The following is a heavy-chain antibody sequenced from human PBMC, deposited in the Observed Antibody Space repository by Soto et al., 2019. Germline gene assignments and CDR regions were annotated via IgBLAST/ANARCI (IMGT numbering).Heavy chain of an antibody. V-gene: IGHV4-59*01. CDR1: GGSISSYY. CDR3: ARYSYGSHYYYGMDV. CDR2: IYYSGST. Sequence: PSETLSLTCTVSGGSISSYYWSWIRQPPGKGLEWIGYIYYSGSTNYSPSLKSRVTISVDTSKNQFSLKLSSVTAADTAVYYCARYSYGSHYYYGMDVWGQGTTVTVSS. J-gene: IGHJ6*02. D-gene: IGHD5-18*01.